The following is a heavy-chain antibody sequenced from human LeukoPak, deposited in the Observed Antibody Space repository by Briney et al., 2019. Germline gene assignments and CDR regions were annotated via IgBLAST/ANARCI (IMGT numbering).Heavy chain of an antibody. D-gene: IGHD6-19*01. Sequence: HPGGSLRLSCAASGFTFDDYAMHWVRHAPGKGLEWVSGISWNSGSIGYADSVKGRFTISRDNAKNSLYLQMNSLRAEDTALYYCAKGSEYSSGWRFDYWGQGTLVTVSS. CDR1: GFTFDDYA. V-gene: IGHV3-9*01. CDR2: ISWNSGSI. J-gene: IGHJ4*02. CDR3: AKGSEYSSGWRFDY.